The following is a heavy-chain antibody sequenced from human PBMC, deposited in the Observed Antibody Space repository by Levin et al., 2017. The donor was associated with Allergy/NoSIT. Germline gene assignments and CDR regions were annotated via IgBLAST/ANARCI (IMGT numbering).Heavy chain of an antibody. J-gene: IGHJ3*02. CDR3: ASQRGWSSLYAFDM. Sequence: SETLSLTCTVSGGSLSKFYWSWIRQPPGKGLECIGYIYYRGSTSYNPFLKDRLTISVDTSKNQFSLRLSSVTAADTAVYYCASQRGWSSLYAFDMWGQGRMVIVSA. V-gene: IGHV4-59*08. D-gene: IGHD6-19*01. CDR2: IYYRGST. CDR1: GGSLSKFY.